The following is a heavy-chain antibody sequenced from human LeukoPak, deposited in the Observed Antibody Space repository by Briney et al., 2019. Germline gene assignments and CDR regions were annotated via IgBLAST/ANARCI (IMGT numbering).Heavy chain of an antibody. Sequence: VKVSCKASGGTFSSYAISWVRQAPGQGLEWMGRIIPTLGIANYAQKFQGRVTITADKSTSTAYMELSSLRSEDTAVYYCARDSYYDILTGYYRSSYYYGMDVWGQGTTVTVSS. V-gene: IGHV1-69*10. J-gene: IGHJ6*02. CDR2: IIPTLGIA. D-gene: IGHD3-9*01. CDR3: ARDSYYDILTGYYRSSYYYGMDV. CDR1: GGTFSSYA.